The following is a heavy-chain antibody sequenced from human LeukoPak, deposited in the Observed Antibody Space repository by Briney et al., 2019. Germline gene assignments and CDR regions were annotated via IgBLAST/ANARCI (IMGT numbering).Heavy chain of an antibody. V-gene: IGHV3-23*01. CDR1: GFTFSSYA. CDR3: AKDRITMVRGVTPPFDY. J-gene: IGHJ4*02. D-gene: IGHD3-10*01. Sequence: GGSLRLSCAASGFTFSSYAMSWVRHAPGKGLEWVSAISGSGGSTYYADSVKGRFTISRDNSKNTLYLQMTSLRAEDTAVYYCAKDRITMVRGVTPPFDYWGQGTLVTVSS. CDR2: ISGSGGST.